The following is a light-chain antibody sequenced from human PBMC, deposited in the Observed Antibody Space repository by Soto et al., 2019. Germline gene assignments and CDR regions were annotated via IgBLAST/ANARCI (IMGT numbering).Light chain of an antibody. Sequence: QSALTQPPSASGSPGQSVTISCTGTPSDVGGSNSVSWYQQHPGKAPNLMIYDVNKRPSGVPDRFSGSKSGNTASLTVSGLQAADEAYYFCSSYAPSDAVFGGGTKVTVL. CDR2: DVN. CDR3: SSYAPSDAV. CDR1: PSDVGGSNS. J-gene: IGLJ2*01. V-gene: IGLV2-8*01.